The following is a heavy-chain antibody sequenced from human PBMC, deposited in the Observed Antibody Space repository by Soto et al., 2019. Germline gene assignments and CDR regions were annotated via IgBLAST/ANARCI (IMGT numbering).Heavy chain of an antibody. Sequence: EVQLLESGGGLVQPGGTLRLSCAASGFTFSSYAMSWVRQAPGKGLEWVSAISGSGGSTYYADSVKGRFTIPRDTSKNTLYLQVNSLIGEDTAVYYCAQGGGVCFVLTELIDYWGPGTLVPVSS. D-gene: IGHD2-21*01. J-gene: IGHJ4*02. CDR2: ISGSGGST. CDR1: GFTFSSYA. CDR3: AQGGGVCFVLTELIDY. V-gene: IGHV3-23*01.